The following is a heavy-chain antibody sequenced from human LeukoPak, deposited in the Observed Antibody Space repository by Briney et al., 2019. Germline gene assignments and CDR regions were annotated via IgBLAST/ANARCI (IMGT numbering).Heavy chain of an antibody. V-gene: IGHV3-7*01. J-gene: IGHJ4*02. CDR3: ATYRGLDF. Sequence: PAGSLTLSCAASGFTLSSYWMSWVRQAPGKGLEWVANIKEDGSEKNFVGSVKGRFTISRDNAKNSLYLQMDSLRADDTAVYYCATYRGLDFGGQGTLVTVSS. CDR1: GFTLSSYW. CDR2: IKEDGSEK. D-gene: IGHD2-21*01.